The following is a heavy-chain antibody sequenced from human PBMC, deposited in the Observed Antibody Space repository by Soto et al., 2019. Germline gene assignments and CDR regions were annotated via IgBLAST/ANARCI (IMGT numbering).Heavy chain of an antibody. CDR3: ARDWAYEMATTTNYYYYGMDV. CDR1: GGSISSSNW. Sequence: PSETLSLTYAVSGGSISSSNWWSWVRQPPGKGLEWIGEIYHSGSTNYNPSLKSRVTISVDKSKNQFSLKLSSVTAADTAVYYCARDWAYEMATTTNYYYYGMDVWGQGTTVTVSS. J-gene: IGHJ6*02. D-gene: IGHD1-1*01. CDR2: IYHSGST. V-gene: IGHV4-4*02.